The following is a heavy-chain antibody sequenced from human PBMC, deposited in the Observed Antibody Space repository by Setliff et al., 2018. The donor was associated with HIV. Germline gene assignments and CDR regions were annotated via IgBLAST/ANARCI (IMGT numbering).Heavy chain of an antibody. CDR2: IRTKAAGGTV. Sequence: GGSLRLSCEASGFNFKNAWMSWVRQAPGKGPEWVGRIRTKAAGGTVDYAASMKGRFTISRDDSENTLFLQMNSLKVEDSAVYYCIPNDGDYSLFDYWGQGTQVTVSS. CDR1: GFNFKNAW. J-gene: IGHJ4*02. D-gene: IGHD4-17*01. CDR3: IPNDGDYSLFDY. V-gene: IGHV3-15*01.